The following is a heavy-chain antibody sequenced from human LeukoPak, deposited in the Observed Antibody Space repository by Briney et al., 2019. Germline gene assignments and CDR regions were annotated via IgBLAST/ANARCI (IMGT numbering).Heavy chain of an antibody. Sequence: GGSLRLSCAASGFTFSNAWMSWVRQAPGKGREWVGRIKSKTDGGTTDYAAPVKGRFTISRDESKNTLYLQMNSLKTEDTAVYYCITGAPGIAAHWGQGTLVTVSS. D-gene: IGHD6-13*01. CDR3: ITGAPGIAAH. CDR2: IKSKTDGGTT. CDR1: GFTFSNAW. J-gene: IGHJ4*02. V-gene: IGHV3-15*01.